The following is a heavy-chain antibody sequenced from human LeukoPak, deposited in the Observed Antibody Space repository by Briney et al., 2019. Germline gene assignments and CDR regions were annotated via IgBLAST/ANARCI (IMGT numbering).Heavy chain of an antibody. CDR3: AKAPHPYSSGWYNY. Sequence: ASVKVSCKASGYTFTSYDINWVRQATEQGLEWMGWMNPNSGNTGYAQKFQGRVTMTRNTSISTAYMELSSLRSEDTAVYYCAKAPHPYSSGWYNYWGQGTLVTVSS. J-gene: IGHJ4*02. V-gene: IGHV1-8*01. CDR2: MNPNSGNT. CDR1: GYTFTSYD. D-gene: IGHD6-19*01.